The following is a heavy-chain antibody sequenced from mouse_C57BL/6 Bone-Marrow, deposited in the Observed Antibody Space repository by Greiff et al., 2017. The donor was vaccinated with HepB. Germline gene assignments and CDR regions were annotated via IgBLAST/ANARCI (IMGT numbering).Heavy chain of an antibody. CDR1: GYTFTSYT. V-gene: IGHV1-4*01. D-gene: IGHD1-1*01. CDR3: ARSYYYGSSLFH. Sequence: QVQLKQSGAELARPGASVKMSCKASGYTFTSYTMHWVKQRPGQGLEWIGYINPSSGYTKYNQKFKDKATLTADKSSSTAYMQLSSLTSEDSAVYYCARSYYYGSSLFHWGQGTTLTVSS. J-gene: IGHJ2*01. CDR2: INPSSGYT.